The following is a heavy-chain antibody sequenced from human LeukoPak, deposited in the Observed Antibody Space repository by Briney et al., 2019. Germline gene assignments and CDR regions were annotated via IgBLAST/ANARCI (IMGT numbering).Heavy chain of an antibody. D-gene: IGHD5-24*01. CDR3: AKDFQRWLQLLGPWFDP. Sequence: GGSLRLSCAASGFTFSSYGMHWVRQAPGKGLEWVAVISYDGSNKYYADSVKGRFTISRDNSKNTLYLRMNSLRAEDTAVYYCAKDFQRWLQLLGPWFDPWGQGTLVTVSS. CDR1: GFTFSSYG. J-gene: IGHJ5*02. CDR2: ISYDGSNK. V-gene: IGHV3-30*18.